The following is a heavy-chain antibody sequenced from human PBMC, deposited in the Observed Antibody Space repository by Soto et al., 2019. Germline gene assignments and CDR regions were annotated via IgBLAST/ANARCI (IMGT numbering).Heavy chain of an antibody. D-gene: IGHD2-15*01. CDR3: ARGDCSGGSCYRYYYYYMDV. V-gene: IGHV1-69*02. CDR1: GGTFSSYT. Sequence: SVKVSCKASGGTFSSYTISWVRQAPGQGLEWMGRIIPILGIANYAQKFQGRVTITADKSTSTAYMELSSLRSEDTAVYYCARGDCSGGSCYRYYYYYMDVWGKGTTVTVSS. J-gene: IGHJ6*03. CDR2: IIPILGIA.